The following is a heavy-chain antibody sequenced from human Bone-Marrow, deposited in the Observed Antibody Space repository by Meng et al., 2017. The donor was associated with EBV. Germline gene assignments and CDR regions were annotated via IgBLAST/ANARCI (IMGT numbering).Heavy chain of an antibody. D-gene: IGHD2/OR15-2a*01. V-gene: IGHV4-61*01. Sequence: QVQESCPGRGKPSETLSLTCVVSGVSVNSGTYHWSWIRQSPGKGLEWIGYIYDTGTTIYNPSLNNRVTILLETSKNQFSLRLHSVTTADTAVYYCAKSRSSTPGIVDDWGQGTLVTVSS. CDR1: GVSVNSGTYH. CDR2: IYDTGTT. CDR3: AKSRSSTPGIVDD. J-gene: IGHJ4*02.